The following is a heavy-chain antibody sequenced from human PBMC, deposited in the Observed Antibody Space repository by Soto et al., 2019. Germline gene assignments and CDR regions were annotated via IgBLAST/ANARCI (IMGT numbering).Heavy chain of an antibody. V-gene: IGHV3-30*18. CDR3: AKDYGDYVLDYYYMDV. J-gene: IGHJ6*03. CDR2: ISYDGSNK. D-gene: IGHD4-17*01. CDR1: GFTFSSYG. Sequence: GGSLRLSCAASGFTFSSYGMHWVRQAPGKGLEWVAVISYDGSNKYYADSVKGRFTISRDNSKNTLYLQMNSLRAEDTAVYYCAKDYGDYVLDYYYMDVWGKGTTVTVSS.